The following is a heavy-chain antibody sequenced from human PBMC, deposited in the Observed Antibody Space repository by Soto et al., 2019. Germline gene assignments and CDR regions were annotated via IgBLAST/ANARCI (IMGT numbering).Heavy chain of an antibody. D-gene: IGHD3-16*01. Sequence: QVQLQQWGAGLLKPSETLSLTCAVYGGSFSGYYWSWIRQPPGKGLEWIGEINHSGSTNYNPSLKSRVTISVDTSQNQFSLKLSSVTAADTAVYYCAGGMITFGGVIWGQGTLVTVSS. V-gene: IGHV4-34*01. J-gene: IGHJ4*02. CDR3: AGGMITFGGVI. CDR2: INHSGST. CDR1: GGSFSGYY.